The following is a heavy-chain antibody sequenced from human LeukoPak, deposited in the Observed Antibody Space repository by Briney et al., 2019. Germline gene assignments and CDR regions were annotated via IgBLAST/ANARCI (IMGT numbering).Heavy chain of an antibody. CDR1: GYTFTSYG. Sequence: ASVKVSCKASGYTFTSYGISWVRQAPGQGLEWMGWISAYNGNTNYAQKLQGRVTMTTDTSTSTAYMELRSLRSDDTAVYYCARDLWIYYGSGSYYKPNDYWGQGTLVTVSP. CDR2: ISAYNGNT. V-gene: IGHV1-18*01. CDR3: ARDLWIYYGSGSYYKPNDY. J-gene: IGHJ4*02. D-gene: IGHD3-10*01.